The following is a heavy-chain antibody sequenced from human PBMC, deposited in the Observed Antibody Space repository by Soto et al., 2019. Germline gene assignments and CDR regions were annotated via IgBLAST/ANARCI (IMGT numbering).Heavy chain of an antibody. CDR3: ARRADGYSYGLPQVGYYYYMDV. D-gene: IGHD5-18*01. CDR2: IYPGDSDT. V-gene: IGHV5-51*01. Sequence: GESLKISCKGSGYSFTSYWIGWVRQMPGKGLEWMGIIYPGDSDTRYSPSFQGQVTISADKSISTAYLQWSSLKASDTAMYYCARRADGYSYGLPQVGYYYYMDVWGKGTTVTVSS. J-gene: IGHJ6*03. CDR1: GYSFTSYW.